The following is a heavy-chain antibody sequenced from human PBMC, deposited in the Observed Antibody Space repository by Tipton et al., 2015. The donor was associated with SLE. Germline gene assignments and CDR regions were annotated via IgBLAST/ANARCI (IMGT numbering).Heavy chain of an antibody. CDR2: ISYDGSNK. J-gene: IGHJ4*02. CDR3: ARVSDNYDFWSAPFDY. V-gene: IGHV3-30*04. CDR1: GFTFSSYT. D-gene: IGHD3-3*01. Sequence: SLRLSCAASGFTFSSYTVHWVRQAPGKGLEWVALISYDGSNKFYADSVKGRFTISRDNSRNTLYLQMNSLRAEDTAVYYCARVSDNYDFWSAPFDYWGQGTLVTVSS.